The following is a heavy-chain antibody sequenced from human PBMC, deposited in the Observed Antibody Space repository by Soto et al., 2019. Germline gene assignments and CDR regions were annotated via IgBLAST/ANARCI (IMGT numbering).Heavy chain of an antibody. CDR2: INAGNGNT. CDR1: GYTFTSYA. Sequence: ASVKVSCKASGYTFTSYAMHWVRRAPGQRLEWMGWINAGNGNTKYSQKFQGRVTITRDTSASTAYMELSSLRSEDTAVYYCATIGYCSGGSCRPYYFDYWGQGTLVTVSS. D-gene: IGHD2-15*01. V-gene: IGHV1-3*01. J-gene: IGHJ4*02. CDR3: ATIGYCSGGSCRPYYFDY.